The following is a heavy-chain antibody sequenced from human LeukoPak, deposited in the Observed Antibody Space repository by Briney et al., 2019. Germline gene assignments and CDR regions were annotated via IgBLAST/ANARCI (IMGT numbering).Heavy chain of an antibody. V-gene: IGHV4-4*02. D-gene: IGHD6-13*01. CDR3: ARGIAAAGYYYGMDV. Sequence: SGTLSLTCAVSGGSISSSNWWSWVRQPPGKGLEWIGEIYHSGSTNYNPSLKSRVTISVDKSKNQFSLKLSSVTAADTAVYYCARGIAAAGYYYGMDVWGQGTTVTVSS. J-gene: IGHJ6*02. CDR1: GGSISSSNW. CDR2: IYHSGST.